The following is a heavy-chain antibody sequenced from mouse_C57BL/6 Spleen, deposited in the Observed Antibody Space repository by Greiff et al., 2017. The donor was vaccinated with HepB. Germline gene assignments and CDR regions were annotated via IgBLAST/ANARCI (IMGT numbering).Heavy chain of an antibody. CDR2: IYPGSGST. Sequence: VQLKQSGAELVKPGASVKMSCKASGYTFTSYWITWVKQRPGQGLEWIGDIYPGSGSTNYNEKFKSKATLTVDTSSSTAYMQLSSLTSEDSAVYYCARSPYYYGSSPYYFDYWGQGTTLTVSS. J-gene: IGHJ2*01. CDR1: GYTFTSYW. V-gene: IGHV1-55*01. D-gene: IGHD1-1*01. CDR3: ARSPYYYGSSPYYFDY.